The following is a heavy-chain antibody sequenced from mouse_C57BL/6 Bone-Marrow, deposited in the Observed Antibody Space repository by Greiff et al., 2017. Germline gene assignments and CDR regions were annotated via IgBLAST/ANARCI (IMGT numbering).Heavy chain of an antibody. D-gene: IGHD2-5*01. V-gene: IGHV1-78*01. CDR2: IYPRDGST. J-gene: IGHJ2*01. Sequence: VQLQQSDAELVKPGASVKISCKVSGYTFTDHTIHWMKQRPEQGLEWIGYIYPRDGSTKYNEKFKGKATLTADKSSSTAYMQLNSLTSEDSAFDICARRSNYVGHFDYWGQGTTLTVSS. CDR3: ARRSNYVGHFDY. CDR1: GYTFTDHT.